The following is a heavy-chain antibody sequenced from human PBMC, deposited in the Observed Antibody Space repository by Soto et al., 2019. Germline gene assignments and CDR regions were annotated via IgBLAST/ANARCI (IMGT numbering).Heavy chain of an antibody. CDR3: ARRHCTNGVCRFDY. CDR1: SGSIINYY. CDR2: IYYSGST. Sequence: SETLSLTCTVSSGSIINYYWSWIRQRPGKGLEWIGFIYYSGSTNYNPSLKSRVTMSVDTSKKQLSLKLSSVTAADTAVYYCARRHCTNGVCRFDYWGQGTLVTVSS. J-gene: IGHJ4*02. V-gene: IGHV4-59*08. D-gene: IGHD2-8*01.